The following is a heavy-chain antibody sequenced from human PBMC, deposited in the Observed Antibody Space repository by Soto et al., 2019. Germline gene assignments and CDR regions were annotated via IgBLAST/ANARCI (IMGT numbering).Heavy chain of an antibody. J-gene: IGHJ6*02. CDR1: GGTFSSYA. Sequence: SVKVSCKASGGTFSSYAISWVRQAPGQGLEWMGGIIPIFGTANYAQKFQGRVTITADKSTSTAYMELSSLRSEDTAVYYCAITRYNWNYVNYYYYGMDVWGQGTTVTVSS. CDR2: IIPIFGTA. V-gene: IGHV1-69*06. D-gene: IGHD1-7*01. CDR3: AITRYNWNYVNYYYYGMDV.